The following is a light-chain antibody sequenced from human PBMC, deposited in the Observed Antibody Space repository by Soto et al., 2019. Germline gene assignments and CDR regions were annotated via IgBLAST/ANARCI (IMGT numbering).Light chain of an antibody. CDR2: ATS. CDR1: QSISSY. V-gene: IGKV1-39*01. J-gene: IGKJ5*01. CDR3: QQSYSTPTTT. Sequence: DIQLTQSPSSLSASVGDRVTITCRASQSISSYLNWYQQRPGKAPNLLIYATSSLRTGVPSRFRGSRAGADFTLTISNLQPEDFATYYCQQSYSTPTTTFGQGTRLEIK.